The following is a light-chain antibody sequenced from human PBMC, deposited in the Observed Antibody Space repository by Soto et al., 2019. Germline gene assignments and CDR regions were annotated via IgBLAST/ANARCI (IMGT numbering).Light chain of an antibody. V-gene: IGLV6-57*01. Sequence: NFMLTQPHSVSECPGKTVTISCTRSSGSIASNYVHWYQQRPGSSPTTVIYEGNHRPSGVPDRFSGSIDSSSNSASLTISGLKTEDEADYYCQSYGSSNFWVFGGGTKLTVL. CDR2: EGN. J-gene: IGLJ3*02. CDR3: QSYGSSNFWV. CDR1: SGSIASNY.